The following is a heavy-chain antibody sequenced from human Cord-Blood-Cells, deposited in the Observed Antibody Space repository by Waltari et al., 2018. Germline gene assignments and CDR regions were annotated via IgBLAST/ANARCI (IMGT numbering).Heavy chain of an antibody. J-gene: IGHJ3*02. D-gene: IGHD7-27*01. V-gene: IGHV3-7*01. CDR2: IKQDGSEK. Sequence: DVQLVESGGGLVQPGGSLRLACAASGLPFGTDLMSWVRQAPGKGLEWVANIKQDGSEKYYVESVKGRFTSSRDNAKNSLYLQMNSLRAEDTAVYYCARMGKGDAFDIWGQGTMVTVSS. CDR1: GLPFGTDL. CDR3: ARMGKGDAFDI.